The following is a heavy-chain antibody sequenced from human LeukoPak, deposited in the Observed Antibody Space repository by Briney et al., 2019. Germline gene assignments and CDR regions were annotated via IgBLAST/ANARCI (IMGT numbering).Heavy chain of an antibody. Sequence: GASVKVSCKASGYTFTSYGISWVRQAPGQGLEWMGWMNPNSGNTGYAQKFQGRVTMTRNTSISTAYMELSSLRSEDTAVYYCARMGYYYDSSGSDLDPFDYWGQGTLVTVSS. V-gene: IGHV1-8*02. CDR1: GYTFTSYG. D-gene: IGHD3-22*01. CDR2: MNPNSGNT. J-gene: IGHJ4*02. CDR3: ARMGYYYDSSGSDLDPFDY.